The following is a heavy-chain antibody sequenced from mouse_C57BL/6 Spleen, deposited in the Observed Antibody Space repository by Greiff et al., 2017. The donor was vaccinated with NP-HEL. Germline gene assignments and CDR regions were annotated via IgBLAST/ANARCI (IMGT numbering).Heavy chain of an antibody. Sequence: EVQLQQSGGDLVKPGGSLKLSCAASGFTFSSYGMSWVRQTPDKRLEWVATISSGGSYTYYPDSVKGRFTISRDNAKNTLYLQMSSLKSEDTAMYYCARHGGTVNYFDYWGQGTTLTVSS. CDR2: ISSGGSYT. V-gene: IGHV5-6*01. D-gene: IGHD1-1*01. CDR1: GFTFSSYG. CDR3: ARHGGTVNYFDY. J-gene: IGHJ2*01.